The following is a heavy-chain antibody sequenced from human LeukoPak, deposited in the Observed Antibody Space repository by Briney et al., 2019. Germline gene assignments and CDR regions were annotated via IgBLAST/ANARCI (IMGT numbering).Heavy chain of an antibody. Sequence: GGSLRLSCAASGFTFSSYSMNWVRQAPGKGLEWVSSISSSSSYIYYADSVKGRFTISRDNAKNSLYLQMNSLRAEDTAVYYCARDSGVGACLFCSAFDLWGQGTMVTVSS. V-gene: IGHV3-21*01. CDR2: ISSSSSYI. CDR1: GFTFSSYS. CDR3: ARDSGVGACLFCSAFDL. D-gene: IGHD1-26*01. J-gene: IGHJ3*01.